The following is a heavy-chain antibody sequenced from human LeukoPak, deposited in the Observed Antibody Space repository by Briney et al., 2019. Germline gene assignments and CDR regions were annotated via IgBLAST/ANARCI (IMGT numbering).Heavy chain of an antibody. CDR2: IYYSGST. CDR1: GGSISSYY. V-gene: IGHV4-59*01. D-gene: IGHD3-3*01. Sequence: SETLSLTCTDSGGSISSYYWSWIRQPPGKGLEWIGYIYYSGSTNYNPSLKSRVTISVDTSKNQSSLKLSSVTAADTAVYYCARVFGGGFDYWGQRTLVTVSS. CDR3: ARVFGGGFDY. J-gene: IGHJ4*02.